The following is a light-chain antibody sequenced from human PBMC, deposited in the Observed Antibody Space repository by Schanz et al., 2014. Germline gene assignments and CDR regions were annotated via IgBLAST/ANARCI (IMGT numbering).Light chain of an antibody. V-gene: IGKV1-5*01. CDR2: AAS. J-gene: IGKJ4*01. Sequence: DIQMTQSPSSLSASVGDRVTITCRASQSINTYLNWYLQKPGKAPKLLIYAASTLQSGVPSRFSGSGSGTEFTLTISGLQPDDFATYYCQQYKSYSPLTFGGGTNVEIK. CDR3: QQYKSYSPLT. CDR1: QSINTY.